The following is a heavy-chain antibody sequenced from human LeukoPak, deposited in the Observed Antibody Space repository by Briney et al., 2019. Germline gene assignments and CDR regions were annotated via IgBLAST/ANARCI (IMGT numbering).Heavy chain of an antibody. J-gene: IGHJ3*02. V-gene: IGHV3-11*01. Sequence: PGGSLRLSCAASGFTFSDYYMSWIRQAPGKGLEWVSYISNSGTTIYYVDSVKGRFTISRDNAKNSLYLQMNSLRAEDTAVYYCARRASITTRAFDIWGQGTMVTVSS. CDR1: GFTFSDYY. CDR3: ARRASITTRAFDI. CDR2: ISNSGTTI. D-gene: IGHD1-14*01.